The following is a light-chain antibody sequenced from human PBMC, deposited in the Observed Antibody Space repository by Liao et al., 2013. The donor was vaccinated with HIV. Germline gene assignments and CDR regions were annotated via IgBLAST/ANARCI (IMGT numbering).Light chain of an antibody. CDR3: QSADSSGTSYV. CDR2: KDS. V-gene: IGLV3-25*03. Sequence: SYVLTQPPSVSVAPGKTARITCGGDNIGSKSVHWYQQKPGQAPVLVIYKDSERPSGITERFSGSSSGTTVTLTISGVQAEDEADYYCQSADSSGTSYVFGTGTKVTVL. CDR1: NIGSKS. J-gene: IGLJ1*01.